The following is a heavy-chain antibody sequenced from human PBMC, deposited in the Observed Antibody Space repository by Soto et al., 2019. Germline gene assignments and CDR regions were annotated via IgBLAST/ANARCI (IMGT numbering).Heavy chain of an antibody. V-gene: IGHV4-31*01. D-gene: IGHD4-17*01. CDR1: GGSISSGGYY. Sequence: QVQLQESGPGLVKPSETLSLTCTVSGGSISSGGYYWSWIRQHPGKGLEWIGYIYYSGSTSYNPSLSNYDAISVNGSKTVFTLKLSSVPAADTAVYCCARSALSTVTTLGYWGQETLVTDS. CDR2: IYYSGST. CDR3: ARSALSTVTTLGY. J-gene: IGHJ4*02.